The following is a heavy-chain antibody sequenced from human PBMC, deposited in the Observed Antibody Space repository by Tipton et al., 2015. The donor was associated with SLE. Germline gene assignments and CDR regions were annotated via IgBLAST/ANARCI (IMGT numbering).Heavy chain of an antibody. Sequence: GSLRLSCAASGFTFSSYEMNWVRQAPGKGLEWVSYISSSGSTIYYADSVKGRFTISRDNAKNSLYLQMNSLRDDDTGLYYCARDGYSINCPDSWGQGTLVTVSS. J-gene: IGHJ4*02. D-gene: IGHD6-13*01. CDR1: GFTFSSYE. CDR3: ARDGYSINCPDS. V-gene: IGHV3-48*03. CDR2: ISSSGSTI.